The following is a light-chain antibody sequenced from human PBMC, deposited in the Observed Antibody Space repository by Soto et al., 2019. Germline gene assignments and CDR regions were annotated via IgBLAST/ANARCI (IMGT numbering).Light chain of an antibody. CDR2: GTS. Sequence: DIQMTQSPSSLSASVGDRVTITCRASQGISSYLAWYQQKPGKVPKLLIYGTSTLHSGVPSRFSGSGSGTDFTLTINSLQPDDFATYYCQRYNSVPNTFGPGTKVDIK. J-gene: IGKJ3*01. CDR3: QRYNSVPNT. V-gene: IGKV1-27*01. CDR1: QGISSY.